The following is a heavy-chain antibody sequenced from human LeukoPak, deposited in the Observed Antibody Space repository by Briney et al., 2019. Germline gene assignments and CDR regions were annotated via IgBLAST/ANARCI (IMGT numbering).Heavy chain of an antibody. J-gene: IGHJ4*02. D-gene: IGHD4-23*01. CDR3: ARGMTTVALPPGY. CDR1: GYTFTGYY. CDR2: TNPNSGGT. V-gene: IGHV1-2*02. Sequence: ASVKVSCKASGYTFTGYYMHWVRQAPGQGLEWMGWTNPNSGGTNYAQKFQGRVTMTRDTSISTAYMELSRLRSDDTAVYYCARGMTTVALPPGYWGQGTLVTVSS.